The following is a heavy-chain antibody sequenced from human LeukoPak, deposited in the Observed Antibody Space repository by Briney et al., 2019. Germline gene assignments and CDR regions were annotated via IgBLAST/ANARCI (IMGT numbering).Heavy chain of an antibody. J-gene: IGHJ4*02. V-gene: IGHV3-11*01. D-gene: IGHD3-22*01. Sequence: GGSLRLSCAASGFTFSDYYMSWIRQAPGKGLEWVSYISSSGSTIYYADSVKGRFTISRDNAKNSLYLQMNSLRAEDTAVYYCASLDRQNYYDSSGYYYYFDYWGQGTLVTVSS. CDR1: GFTFSDYY. CDR3: ASLDRQNYYDSSGYYYYFDY. CDR2: ISSSGSTI.